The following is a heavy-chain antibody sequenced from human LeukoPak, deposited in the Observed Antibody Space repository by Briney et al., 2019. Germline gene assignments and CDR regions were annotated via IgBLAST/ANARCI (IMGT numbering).Heavy chain of an antibody. CDR2: IIPIRGIA. Sequence: SVKVSCKASGGTFSSYTIRWVRQAPGQGLEWMGRIIPIRGIANYAQKFQGRVTIIADKSTSTAYMELSSLRSEDTAVYYCARDPSTSHYYYGMDVWGQGTTVTVSS. V-gene: IGHV1-69*04. CDR3: ARDPSTSHYYYGMDV. D-gene: IGHD2-2*01. CDR1: GGTFSSYT. J-gene: IGHJ6*02.